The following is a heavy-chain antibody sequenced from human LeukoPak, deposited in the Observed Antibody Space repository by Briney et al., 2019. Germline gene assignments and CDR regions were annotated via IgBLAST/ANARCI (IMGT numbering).Heavy chain of an antibody. CDR1: GFAFSNYP. D-gene: IGHD3-22*01. J-gene: IGHJ6*02. Sequence: PGRSLRLSCAASGFAFSNYPMHGVRQAPGKGLEWVAVISYGGSNKYYADPVKGRFTISRDNSKNTLYLQMNSLRAEDTAVYYCAKGTYYYDSSGWRLMDVWGQGTTVTVSS. V-gene: IGHV3-30*04. CDR3: AKGTYYYDSSGWRLMDV. CDR2: ISYGGSNK.